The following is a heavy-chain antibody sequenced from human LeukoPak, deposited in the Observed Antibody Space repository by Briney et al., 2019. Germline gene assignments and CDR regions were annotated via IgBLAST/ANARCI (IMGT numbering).Heavy chain of an antibody. J-gene: IGHJ3*02. V-gene: IGHV3-21*01. CDR3: ARNYDSRGGGDAFDI. Sequence: GGSLRLSCAASGFTFSSYSMNWVRQAPGKGLEWVSSISSSSYIYYADSVKGRFTISRDNAKNSLYLQMNSLRAEDTAVYYCARNYDSRGGGDAFDIWGQGTMVTVSS. D-gene: IGHD3-22*01. CDR2: ISSSSYI. CDR1: GFTFSSYS.